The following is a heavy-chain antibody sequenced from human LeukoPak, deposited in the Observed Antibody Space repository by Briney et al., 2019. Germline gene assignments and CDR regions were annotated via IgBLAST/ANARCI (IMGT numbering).Heavy chain of an antibody. Sequence: SESLSLTCTVSGGSISSSYWSWIRQPPGKGLEWIGYIYYSGSTNYNPSLKSRVTISVDTSKNQFSLKLSSVTVADTAVYYCTRDRSALDTWGQGTMVTVSS. CDR2: IYYSGST. CDR1: GGSISSSY. CDR3: TRDRSALDT. J-gene: IGHJ3*02. V-gene: IGHV4-59*01.